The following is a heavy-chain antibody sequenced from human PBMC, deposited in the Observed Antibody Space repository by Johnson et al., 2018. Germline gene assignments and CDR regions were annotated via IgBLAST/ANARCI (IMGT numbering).Heavy chain of an antibody. J-gene: IGHJ1*01. Sequence: EVRLVESGGGLVQPGGSLRLSCAASGFSFSSYSMNWVRQAPGKGLEWVSSIGTSSSYIFYADSLQGRFTISRDNAKNSRYLQSNSPRAEDTAVYYWARVLVQLGYCSGGNCVPRAEYVQHWGQGTLVTVSS. CDR1: GFSFSSYS. V-gene: IGHV3-21*04. CDR2: IGTSSSYI. CDR3: ARVLVQLGYCSGGNCVPRAEYVQH. D-gene: IGHD2-15*01.